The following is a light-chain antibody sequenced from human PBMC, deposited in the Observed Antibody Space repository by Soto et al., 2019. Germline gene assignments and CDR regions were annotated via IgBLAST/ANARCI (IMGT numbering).Light chain of an antibody. CDR1: SGHSSFA. CDR3: QAWGTGVV. Sequence: QSVLTQSPSASASLGASVKLTCTLSSGHSSFAIAWHQQQPGKGPRYLMRLNSDGSHNKGDGIPDRFSGSSSGAERYLTISSLQSEDEADYFCQAWGTGVVFGGGTKLTVL. V-gene: IGLV4-69*01. CDR2: LNSDGSH. J-gene: IGLJ2*01.